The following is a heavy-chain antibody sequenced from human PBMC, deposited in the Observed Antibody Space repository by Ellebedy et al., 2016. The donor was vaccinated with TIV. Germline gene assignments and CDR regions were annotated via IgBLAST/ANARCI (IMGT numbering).Heavy chain of an antibody. CDR1: GGSFSGYY. CDR2: INHSGST. J-gene: IGHJ6*02. V-gene: IGHV4-34*01. Sequence: SETLSLXCAVYGGSFSGYYWSWIRQPPGKGLEWIGEINHSGSTNYNPSLKSRVTISVDTSKNQFSLKLSSVTAADTAVYYCARGYSYGPYYYYGMDVWGQGTTVTVSS. D-gene: IGHD5-18*01. CDR3: ARGYSYGPYYYYGMDV.